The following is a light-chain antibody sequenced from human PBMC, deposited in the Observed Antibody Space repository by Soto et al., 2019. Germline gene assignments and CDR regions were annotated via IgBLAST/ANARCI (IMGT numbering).Light chain of an antibody. CDR1: QSVSSSY. Sequence: EIVLTQSPGTLPLSPGERATLSCRASQSVSSSYLAWYQQKPGQAPRLLIYGASSRATGIPDRFSGSGSGTDFTLTISRLEPEDFAVYYCQQYGSSPRTFGQGPEVDIK. CDR2: GAS. J-gene: IGKJ1*01. CDR3: QQYGSSPRT. V-gene: IGKV3-20*01.